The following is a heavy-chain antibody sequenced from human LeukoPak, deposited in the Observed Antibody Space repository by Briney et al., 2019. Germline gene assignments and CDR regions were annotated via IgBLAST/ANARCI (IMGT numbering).Heavy chain of an antibody. J-gene: IGHJ4*02. D-gene: IGHD5-18*01. CDR2: LSASGGKT. CDR1: GFTFSTYA. CDR3: AQISLDTRRIRWSDFDS. V-gene: IGHV3-23*01. Sequence: GGSLRLSCAASGFTFSTYAMTWLRQAPGKGLEWVSALSASGGKTYYADSVKGRFTISRDNSKNMLYPQMNSLRAEDTAVYYCAQISLDTRRIRWSDFDSWGQGILVTVSS.